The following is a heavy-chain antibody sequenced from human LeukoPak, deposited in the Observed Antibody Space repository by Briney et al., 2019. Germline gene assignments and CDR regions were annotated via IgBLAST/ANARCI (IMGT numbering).Heavy chain of an antibody. CDR3: ASLYSKVPLDY. D-gene: IGHD6-13*01. J-gene: IGHJ4*02. CDR2: IYYSGGT. CDR1: GGSISSSSYY. Sequence: PSETLSLTCTVSGGSISSSSYYWGWIRQPPGKGLEWIGSIYYSGGTYYNPSLKSRVTISVDTSKNQFSLKLSSVTAADTAVYYCASLYSKVPLDYWGQGTLVTVSS. V-gene: IGHV4-39*01.